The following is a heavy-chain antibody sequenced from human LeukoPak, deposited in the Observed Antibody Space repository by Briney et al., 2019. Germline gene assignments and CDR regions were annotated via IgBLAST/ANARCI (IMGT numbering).Heavy chain of an antibody. J-gene: IGHJ4*02. D-gene: IGHD2-15*01. V-gene: IGHV3-21*01. CDR3: ARHSGHDFDY. Sequence: GGSLGLSCAASGFTFSSYSMKWVRQAPGKGLEWVSSISSSSSYIYYADSVKGRFTISRDNAKNSLYLQMNSLRAEDTAVYYCARHSGHDFDYWGQGTLVTVSS. CDR2: ISSSSSYI. CDR1: GFTFSSYS.